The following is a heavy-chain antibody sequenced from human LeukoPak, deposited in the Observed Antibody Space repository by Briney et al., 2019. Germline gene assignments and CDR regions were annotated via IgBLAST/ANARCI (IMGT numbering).Heavy chain of an antibody. D-gene: IGHD6-13*01. Sequence: ASVKVSCKASGYTFTSYGISWVRQAPGQGLEWMGWISAYNGNTNYAQKLQGRVTMTTDTSTSTAYMELRSLRSDDTAVYYCARGDSSSWYSTYYGMDVWGQGTTVTVSS. CDR3: ARGDSSSWYSTYYGMDV. V-gene: IGHV1-18*01. CDR2: ISAYNGNT. CDR1: GYTFTSYG. J-gene: IGHJ6*02.